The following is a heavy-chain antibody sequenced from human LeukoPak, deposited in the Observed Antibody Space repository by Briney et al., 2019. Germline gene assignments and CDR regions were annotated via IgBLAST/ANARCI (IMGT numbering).Heavy chain of an antibody. J-gene: IGHJ4*02. V-gene: IGHV3-53*01. CDR3: AKVSSRFLEWEDLDY. CDR1: GFTVSGDY. CDR2: IYSGGST. Sequence: PGGSLRLSCEVSGFTVSGDYMSWVRQAPGKGLEWGSVIYSGGSTYYADSVKGRFTISRDNSKNTLSLQMNSLRAEDTAVYYCAKVSSRFLEWEDLDYWGQGTLVTVSS. D-gene: IGHD3-3*01.